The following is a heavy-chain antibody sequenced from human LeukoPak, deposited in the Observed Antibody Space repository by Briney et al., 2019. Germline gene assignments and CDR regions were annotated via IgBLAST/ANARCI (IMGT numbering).Heavy chain of an antibody. J-gene: IGHJ6*02. CDR1: GYTFTSYD. D-gene: IGHD3-10*01. V-gene: IGHV1-8*01. CDR2: MNPNSGNT. Sequence: ASVKVSCKASGYTFTSYDINWVRQATGQGLEWMGWMNPNSGNTGYAQRFQGRVTMTRNTSISTAYMELSSLRSEDTAVYYCARELHGSGSWSLYYYYGMDVWGQGTTVTVSS. CDR3: ARELHGSGSWSLYYYYGMDV.